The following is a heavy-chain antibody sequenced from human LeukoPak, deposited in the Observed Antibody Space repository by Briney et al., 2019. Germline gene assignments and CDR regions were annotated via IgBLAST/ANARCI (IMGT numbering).Heavy chain of an antibody. CDR2: INPNSGDT. V-gene: IGHV1-2*02. CDR3: ARVWDVLGCCSRTSCPTNAFDV. Sequence: ASVKVSCKASGYTFTDYYIHWVRQAPGQGLEWMGWINPNSGDTNYAQKFQGRVSMTRDTSISTAYMELSSLRSDDTAVYYCARVWDVLGCCSRTSCPTNAFDVWGQGTMVTVSS. CDR1: GYTFTDYY. J-gene: IGHJ3*01. D-gene: IGHD2-2*01.